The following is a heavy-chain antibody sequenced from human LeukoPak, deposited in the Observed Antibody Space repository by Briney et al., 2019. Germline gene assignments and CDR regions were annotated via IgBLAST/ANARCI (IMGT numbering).Heavy chain of an antibody. CDR3: ARVAAGRYYYYMDV. CDR2: INPNSGGT. D-gene: IGHD6-25*01. V-gene: IGHV1-2*02. CDR1: GYTFTGYY. J-gene: IGHJ6*03. Sequence: ASVKVSCKASGYTFTGYYMHWVRQAPGQGLEWMGWINPNSGGTNYAQKFQGRVTMTRDTSISTAYMELSRLRSDDTAVYYCARVAAGRYYYYMDVWGKGTTVTVSS.